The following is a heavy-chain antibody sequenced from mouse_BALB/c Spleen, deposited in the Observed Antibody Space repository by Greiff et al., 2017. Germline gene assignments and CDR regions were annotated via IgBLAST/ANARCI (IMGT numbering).Heavy chain of an antibody. D-gene: IGHD2-3*01. V-gene: IGHV5-6-3*01. CDR3: ARSPIYDGYYWFAY. CDR2: INSNGGST. J-gene: IGHJ3*01. Sequence: EVKLMESGGGLVQPGGSLKLSCAPSGFTFSSYGMSWVRQTPDKRLELVATINSNGGSTYYPDSVKGRFTISRDNAKNTLYLQMSSLKSEDTAMYYCARSPIYDGYYWFAYWGQGTLVTVSA. CDR1: GFTFSSYG.